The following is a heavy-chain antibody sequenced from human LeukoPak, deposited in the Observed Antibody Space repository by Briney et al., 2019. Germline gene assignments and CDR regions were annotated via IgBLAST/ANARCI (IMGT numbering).Heavy chain of an antibody. V-gene: IGHV3-7*01. CDR3: AREELRYFDWLLSPGFDY. J-gene: IGHJ4*02. CDR2: IKQDGSEK. D-gene: IGHD3-9*01. Sequence: GGSLRLSCAASGFTFSSYWMSWVRQAPGKGLEWVANIKQDGSEKYYVDSVKGRFTTSRDNAKNSLYLQMNSLRAEDTAVYYCAREELRYFDWLLSPGFDYWGQGTLVTVSS. CDR1: GFTFSSYW.